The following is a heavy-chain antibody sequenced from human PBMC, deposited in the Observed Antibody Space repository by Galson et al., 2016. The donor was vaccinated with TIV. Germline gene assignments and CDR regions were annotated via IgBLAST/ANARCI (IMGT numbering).Heavy chain of an antibody. CDR3: ATDHGWESSFEK. CDR1: GFNFTNAW. CDR2: IRSIFDGETT. D-gene: IGHD1-26*01. J-gene: IGHJ4*02. V-gene: IGHV3-15*01. Sequence: SLRLSCAASGFNFTNAWMIWVRQAPGKGLEWVGRIRSIFDGETTEYAAPVQGRFTISRDDSKYTLYLQMNSLKSEDTAVYYCATDHGWESSFEKWGQGTLVTVSS.